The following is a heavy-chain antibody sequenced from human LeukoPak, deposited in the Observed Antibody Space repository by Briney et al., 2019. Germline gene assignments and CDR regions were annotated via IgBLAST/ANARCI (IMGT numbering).Heavy chain of an antibody. CDR1: GFTFSSYA. CDR2: ISGSGGST. Sequence: GGSLRLSCADSGFTFSSYAMSWVRQAPGKGLEWVSAISGSGGSTYYADSVKGRFTISRDNSKNTLYLQMNSLRAEDTAVYYCAKALFVRRGQDAFDIWGQGTMVTVSS. CDR3: AKALFVRRGQDAFDI. V-gene: IGHV3-23*01. J-gene: IGHJ3*02. D-gene: IGHD3-10*01.